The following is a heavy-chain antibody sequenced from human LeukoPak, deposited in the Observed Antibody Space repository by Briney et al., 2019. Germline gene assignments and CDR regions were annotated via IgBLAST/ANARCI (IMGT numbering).Heavy chain of an antibody. CDR3: ARGRWRGDY. V-gene: IGHV1-18*01. CDR1: GYIFTTYG. CDR2: ISGYNAIT. D-gene: IGHD3-3*01. J-gene: IGHJ4*02. Sequence: ASVKVSCKASGYIFTTYGISWVRQARGQGLEWMGWISGYNAITIYAQKFQGRVTITRNTSISTAYMELSSLRSEDTAVYYCARGRWRGDYWGQGTLVTVSS.